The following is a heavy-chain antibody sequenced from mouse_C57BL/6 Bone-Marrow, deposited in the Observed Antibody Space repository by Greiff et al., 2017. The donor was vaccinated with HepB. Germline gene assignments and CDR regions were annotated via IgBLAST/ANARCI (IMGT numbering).Heavy chain of an antibody. J-gene: IGHJ1*03. CDR1: GFNIKDYY. V-gene: IGHV14-3*01. CDR3: ARSGYFDV. Sequence: EVKLVESGAELVKPGASVKLSCTASGFNIKDYYMHWVKQRPEQGLEWIGRIDPANGNTKYAPKFQGKATITADTSSNTAYLQLSSLTSEDTAIYYCARSGYFDVWGTGTTVTVSS. CDR2: IDPANGNT.